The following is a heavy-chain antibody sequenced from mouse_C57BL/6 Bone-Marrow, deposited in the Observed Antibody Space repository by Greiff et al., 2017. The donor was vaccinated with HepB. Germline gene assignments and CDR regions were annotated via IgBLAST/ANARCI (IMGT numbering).Heavy chain of an antibody. CDR1: GYTFTSYW. Sequence: QVQLQQPGAELVKPGASVKLSCKASGYTFTSYWMQWVKQRPGQGLEWIGEIDPSDSYTNYNQKFKGKATLTVDTSSSTAYMQLSSLTSEDSAVYYCARGAIDRTGAWFAYWGQGTLVTVSA. J-gene: IGHJ3*01. V-gene: IGHV1-50*01. CDR3: ARGAIDRTGAWFAY. CDR2: IDPSDSYT.